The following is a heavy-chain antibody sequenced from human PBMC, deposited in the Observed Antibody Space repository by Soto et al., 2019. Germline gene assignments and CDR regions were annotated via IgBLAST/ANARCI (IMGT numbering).Heavy chain of an antibody. CDR2: IYSGGST. Sequence: GGSLRLSCAASGFTVSSNYMIWVRQAPGKGLEWVSVIYSGGSTYYADSVKGRFTISRDNSKNTLYLQMNSLRAEDTAVYYCARVKTTALDFDFWGQGTLVTVSS. D-gene: IGHD1-1*01. CDR3: ARVKTTALDFDF. V-gene: IGHV3-53*01. J-gene: IGHJ4*02. CDR1: GFTVSSNY.